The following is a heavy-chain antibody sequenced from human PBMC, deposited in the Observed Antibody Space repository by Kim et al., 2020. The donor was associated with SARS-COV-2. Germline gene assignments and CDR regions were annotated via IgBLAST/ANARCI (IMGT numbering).Heavy chain of an antibody. CDR1: GDSVSSNSVA. D-gene: IGHD6-19*01. J-gene: IGHJ4*02. CDR3: AREGRIAVAGPFDY. CDR2: TYYRSKWYN. V-gene: IGHV6-1*01. Sequence: SQTLSLTCAISGDSVSSNSVAWNWIRQSPSRGLEWLGRTYYRSKWYNDYAVSVKSRITINPDTSKNQFSLQLNSVTPEDTAVYYCAREGRIAVAGPFDYWGQGTLVTVSS.